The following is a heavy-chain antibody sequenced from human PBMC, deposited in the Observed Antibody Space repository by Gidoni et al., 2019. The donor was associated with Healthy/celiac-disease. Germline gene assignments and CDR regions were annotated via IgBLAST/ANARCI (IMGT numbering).Heavy chain of an antibody. Sequence: QVQLQQWGAGLFKPSETLSLTCAVYVGSFSGYYWSWIRQPPGKGLEWIGEINHSGSTNYNPSLKSRVTISVDTSKNQFSLKLSSVTAADTAVYYCARAARSGWYGSDYYGMDVWGQGTTVTVSS. D-gene: IGHD6-19*01. CDR1: VGSFSGYY. CDR2: INHSGST. J-gene: IGHJ6*02. CDR3: ARAARSGWYGSDYYGMDV. V-gene: IGHV4-34*01.